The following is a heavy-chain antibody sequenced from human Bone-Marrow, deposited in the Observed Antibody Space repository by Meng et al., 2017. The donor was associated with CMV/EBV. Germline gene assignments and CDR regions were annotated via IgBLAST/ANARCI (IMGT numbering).Heavy chain of an antibody. CDR3: ARDTPLHCSSTSCYTDWFDP. V-gene: IGHV1-2*02. CDR1: GYTFTGHF. Sequence: ASVKVSCKASGYTFTGHFMNWMRQAPGQRPEWMGWINPNNGDTYYAPKFQGRVTMTRDTSIRTAYMELRRLRSEDTAVYYCARDTPLHCSSTSCYTDWFDPWGQGTLVTVSS. D-gene: IGHD2-2*02. J-gene: IGHJ5*02. CDR2: INPNNGDT.